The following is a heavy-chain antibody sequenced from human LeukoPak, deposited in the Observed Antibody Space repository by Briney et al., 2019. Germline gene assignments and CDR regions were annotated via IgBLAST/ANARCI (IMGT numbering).Heavy chain of an antibody. D-gene: IGHD1-26*01. CDR1: AGSINNMNYF. Sequence: SETLSLTCSISAGSINNMNYFWVWNRLPPEKGLEWIASIHYNGNTYYIPSFMSRAAISMDTSKNQFSLRLSSVTAADTAVYYCARQTMAATGYYFDYWGQGALVTVSS. V-gene: IGHV4-39*01. J-gene: IGHJ4*02. CDR3: ARQTMAATGYYFDY. CDR2: IHYNGNT.